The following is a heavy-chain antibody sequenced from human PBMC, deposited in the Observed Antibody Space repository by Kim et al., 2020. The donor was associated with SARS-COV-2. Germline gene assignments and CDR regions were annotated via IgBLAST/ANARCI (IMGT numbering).Heavy chain of an antibody. CDR2: IHPNTGDT. CDR1: GYTFTDYY. Sequence: ASVKVSCKASGYTFTDYYLHWVRQAPGQGFECMGWIHPNTGDTAYVQSFQGRVTMTRDTSISTAFMELSRLTSDDTAVYYCARGLVDATPFHYWGQGALVTVSS. CDR3: ARGLVDATPFHY. V-gene: IGHV1-2*02. J-gene: IGHJ4*02.